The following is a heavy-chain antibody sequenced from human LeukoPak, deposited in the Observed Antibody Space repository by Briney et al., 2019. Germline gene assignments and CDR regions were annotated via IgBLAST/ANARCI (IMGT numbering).Heavy chain of an antibody. D-gene: IGHD3-22*01. CDR1: GYTFTGYY. CDR2: INPNSGGT. V-gene: IGHV1-2*02. CDR3: ARVPYYYDSSGYWVAFDI. J-gene: IGHJ3*02. Sequence: ASVRVSCKASGYTFTGYYMHWVRQAPGQGLEWMGWINPNSGGTNYAQKFQGRVTMTRDTSISTAYMELSRLRSDDTAVYYCARVPYYYDSSGYWVAFDIWGQGTMVTVSS.